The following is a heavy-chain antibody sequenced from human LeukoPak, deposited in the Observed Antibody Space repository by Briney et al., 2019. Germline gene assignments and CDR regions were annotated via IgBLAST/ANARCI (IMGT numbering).Heavy chain of an antibody. J-gene: IGHJ3*02. CDR2: INAGNGNT. Sequence: ASVKVSCKASGYTFTSYAMHWVRQAPGQRLEWMGWINAGNGNTKYSQKFQGRVTITRDTSASTAYMELSSLGSEDTAVYYCARFSIMITFEGVVAFDIWGQGTMVTVSS. V-gene: IGHV1-3*01. CDR3: ARFSIMITFEGVVAFDI. CDR1: GYTFTSYA. D-gene: IGHD3-16*01.